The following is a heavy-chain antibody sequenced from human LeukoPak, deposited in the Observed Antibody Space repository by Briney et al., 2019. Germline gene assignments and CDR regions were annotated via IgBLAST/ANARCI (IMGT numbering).Heavy chain of an antibody. D-gene: IGHD1-26*01. Sequence: PGGSLTLSCAASGVTVSNSYMSWVRQAPGKGLEWVSVMYNGGSTFYADSVKGRFTITRDSSQNTMFLQRNTLRAEDTAVYYCARAGNTDHRPFYYGIDVWGQGTTVTVSS. CDR1: GVTVSNSY. V-gene: IGHV3-66*01. CDR2: MYNGGST. J-gene: IGHJ6*02. CDR3: ARAGNTDHRPFYYGIDV.